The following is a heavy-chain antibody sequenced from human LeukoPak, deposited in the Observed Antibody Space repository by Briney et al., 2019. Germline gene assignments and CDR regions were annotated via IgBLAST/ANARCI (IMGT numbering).Heavy chain of an antibody. CDR2: IYSGGST. D-gene: IGHD3-10*01. V-gene: IGHV3-66*01. Sequence: PGGSLRLSCTTSGFTFSDYAMSWVRQAPGKGLEWVSVIYSGGSTYYADSVKGRFTISRDNSKNTLYLQMNSLRAEDTAVYYCASSPYMVRGVTWGQGTLVTVSS. J-gene: IGHJ4*02. CDR1: GFTFSDYA. CDR3: ASSPYMVRGVT.